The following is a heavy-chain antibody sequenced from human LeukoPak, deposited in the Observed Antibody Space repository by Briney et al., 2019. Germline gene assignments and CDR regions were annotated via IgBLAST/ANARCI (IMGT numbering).Heavy chain of an antibody. D-gene: IGHD6-6*01. J-gene: IGHJ5*02. V-gene: IGHV4-59*08. CDR1: GGSLSGYY. Sequence: SETLSLTCTVSGGSLSGYYWSWIRQPPGKGLEWIGYIYYSGSTNYNPSLKSRVTISVDTSKNQFSLKLSSVTAADTAVYYCVRSPAPRIAARPWWFDPWGQGTLVTVSS. CDR2: IYYSGST. CDR3: VRSPAPRIAARPWWFDP.